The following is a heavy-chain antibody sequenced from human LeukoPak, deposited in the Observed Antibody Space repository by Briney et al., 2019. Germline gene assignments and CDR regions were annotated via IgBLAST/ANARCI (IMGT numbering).Heavy chain of an antibody. J-gene: IGHJ4*02. CDR1: GFTFSNYA. CDR2: TSATVGST. CDR3: AKDLSFYSDSTGYWPSDY. V-gene: IGHV3-23*01. Sequence: TGGSLRLSCAASGFTFSNYAMSWVRQAPGKGLEWVSGTSATVGSTYYADSVKGRFTISRDNSKNTLYLQMNSLRAEDTAVYYCAKDLSFYSDSTGYWPSDYWGQGTLVTVSS. D-gene: IGHD3-22*01.